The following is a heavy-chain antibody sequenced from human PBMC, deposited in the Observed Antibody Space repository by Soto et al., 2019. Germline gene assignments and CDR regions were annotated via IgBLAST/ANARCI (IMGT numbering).Heavy chain of an antibody. CDR1: GDSVSSNSAA. J-gene: IGHJ6*02. V-gene: IGHV6-1*01. CDR2: TYYRSKWYN. D-gene: IGHD2-15*01. Sequence: PSQTLSLTCVISGDSVSSNSAAWNWIRQSPSSGLEWLGRTYYRSKWYNDYAVSVKSRITINPDTSKNQFSLQLNSVTPEDTAVYYCARDGCSGGSCYLYYYYGMDVWGQGTTVTVSS. CDR3: ARDGCSGGSCYLYYYYGMDV.